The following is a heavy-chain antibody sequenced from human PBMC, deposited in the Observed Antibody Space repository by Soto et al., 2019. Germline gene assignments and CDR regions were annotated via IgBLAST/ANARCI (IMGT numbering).Heavy chain of an antibody. CDR3: AKKGGYSYGFDY. D-gene: IGHD5-18*01. CDR2: IYHSGST. J-gene: IGHJ4*02. V-gene: IGHV4-4*02. Sequence: SETLSLTCAVSGGSISSSNWWSWVRQPPGKGLEWIGEIYHSGSTNYNPSLKSRVTISVDKSKNQFSLKLSSVTAADTAVYYCAKKGGYSYGFDYWGQGTLVTVSS. CDR1: GGSISSSNW.